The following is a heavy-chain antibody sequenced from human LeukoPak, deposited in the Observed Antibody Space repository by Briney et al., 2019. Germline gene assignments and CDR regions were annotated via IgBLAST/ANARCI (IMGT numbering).Heavy chain of an antibody. D-gene: IGHD4-17*01. Sequence: PSETLSLTCTVSGGSISSGDYYWSWIRQPPGKGLEWIGYIYYSGSTYYNPSLKSRVTISVDTSKNQFSLKLSSVTAADTAVYYCARVRSVTVTSPRGGLDYWGQGTLVTVSS. CDR1: GGSISSGDYY. CDR2: IYYSGST. CDR3: ARVRSVTVTSPRGGLDY. V-gene: IGHV4-30-4*01. J-gene: IGHJ4*02.